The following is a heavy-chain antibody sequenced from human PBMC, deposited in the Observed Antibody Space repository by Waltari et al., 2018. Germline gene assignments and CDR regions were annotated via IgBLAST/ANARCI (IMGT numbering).Heavy chain of an antibody. Sequence: QVQLVQSGAEVKKPGSSVKVSCKASGGTFSSYAISWVRQAPGQGLEWLGRVIPSFGTANYAQKFQGRVTITADKSTSTAYMELSSLRSEDTAVYYCARVTGEGAKDYWGQGTLVTVSS. CDR2: VIPSFGTA. V-gene: IGHV1-69*08. CDR1: GGTFSSYA. J-gene: IGHJ4*02. CDR3: ARVTGEGAKDY. D-gene: IGHD1-26*01.